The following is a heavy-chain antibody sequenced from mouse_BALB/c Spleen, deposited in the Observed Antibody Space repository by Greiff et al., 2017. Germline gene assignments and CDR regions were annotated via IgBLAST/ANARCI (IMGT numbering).Heavy chain of an antibody. CDR2: ILPGSGST. D-gene: IGHD2-1*01. Sequence: VQLQQSGAELMKPGASVKISCKATGYTFSSYWIAWVKQRPGHGLEWIGEILPGSGSTNYNEKFKGKATFTADTSSNTAYMQLSSLTSEDSAFYYCAREGDGNLYYAMDYWGQGTSVTVSS. CDR1: GYTFSSYW. CDR3: AREGDGNLYYAMDY. V-gene: IGHV1-9*01. J-gene: IGHJ4*01.